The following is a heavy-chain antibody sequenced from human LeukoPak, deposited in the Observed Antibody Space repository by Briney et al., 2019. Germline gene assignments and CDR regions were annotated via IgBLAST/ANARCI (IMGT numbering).Heavy chain of an antibody. CDR2: IYYSGST. Sequence: SETLSLTCTVSGGSVSGGSYSWSWIRQPPGKGLEWIGYIYYSGSTNYNPSLKSRVTISVDTSKNQFSLKLSSVTAADTAVYYCARGGIAVYFDPWGQGTLVTVSS. D-gene: IGHD6-19*01. CDR1: GGSVSGGSYS. J-gene: IGHJ5*02. CDR3: ARGGIAVYFDP. V-gene: IGHV4-61*01.